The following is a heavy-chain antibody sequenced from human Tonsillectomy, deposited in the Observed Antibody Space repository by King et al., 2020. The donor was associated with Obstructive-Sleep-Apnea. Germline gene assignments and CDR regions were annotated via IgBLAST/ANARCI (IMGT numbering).Heavy chain of an antibody. D-gene: IGHD3-10*01. Sequence: QLVQSGGGVVQPGGSLRLSCAASGFTFSNYVMQWVRQAPGKGLEWVAFIRFDGSNKYYADSLKGRFTISRANSKSTLYLQMNSLRAEDTAVYYCAKAVGYYGAGSSYYFDYWGQGTLVTVSS. CDR3: AKAVGYYGAGSSYYFDY. CDR2: IRFDGSNK. J-gene: IGHJ4*02. CDR1: GFTFSNYV. V-gene: IGHV3-30*02.